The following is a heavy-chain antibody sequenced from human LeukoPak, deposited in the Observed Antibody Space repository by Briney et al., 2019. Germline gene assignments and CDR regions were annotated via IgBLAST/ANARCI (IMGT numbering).Heavy chain of an antibody. CDR3: AGDYYGL. V-gene: IGHV3-23*01. J-gene: IGHJ4*02. CDR2: ITGSGDTT. Sequence: QPGASLRLSCAASGFIFRNYAMSWVRQAPGKGLEWVSAITGSGDTTYYADSVKGRFTISRDNSKNTLYLQMNSLRAEDTAVYYCAGDYYGLRGQGTLVTVSS. CDR1: GFIFRNYA. D-gene: IGHD4-17*01.